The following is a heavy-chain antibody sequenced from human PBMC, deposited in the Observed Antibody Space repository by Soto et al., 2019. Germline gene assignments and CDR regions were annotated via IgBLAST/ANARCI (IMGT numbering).Heavy chain of an antibody. CDR2: IYYSGST. J-gene: IGHJ4*02. CDR1: GGSISSSSYY. V-gene: IGHV4-39*01. CDR3: ARQEATVVDY. Sequence: SETLSLTCTVSGGSISSSSYYWGWIRQPPGKGLEWIGSIYYSGSTYYNPSLKSRVTISVDTSKNQFSLKLSSVTAADTAVYYCARQEATVVDYWGQGTLVTVSS. D-gene: IGHD4-4*01.